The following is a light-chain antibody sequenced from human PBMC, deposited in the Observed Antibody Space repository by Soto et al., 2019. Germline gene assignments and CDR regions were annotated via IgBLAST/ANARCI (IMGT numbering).Light chain of an antibody. Sequence: DIQMTQSPSALSASVGDRVTITCRASQSSTNYLNWYQHKPRQAPNLLIYAASTLQAGVPSRFRRSGSGTDFTLTISSLQPEDFATYFCQQSNSSPPTFGGGTKVEIK. CDR1: QSSTNY. J-gene: IGKJ4*01. CDR3: QQSNSSPPT. V-gene: IGKV1-39*01. CDR2: AAS.